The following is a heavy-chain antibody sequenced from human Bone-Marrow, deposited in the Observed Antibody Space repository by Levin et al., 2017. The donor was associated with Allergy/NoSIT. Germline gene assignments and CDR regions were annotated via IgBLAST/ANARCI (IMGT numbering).Heavy chain of an antibody. J-gene: IGHJ4*02. CDR2: ISGSGGTT. CDR3: AKCEGSGWYLVY. D-gene: IGHD6-19*01. CDR1: GFTFSSYA. Sequence: QPGGSLRLSCAASGFTFSSYAMSWVRQTPGKGLDWVSSISGSGGTTYYADSVKGRFTISRDHLKNTLYLQMNSLRAEDTAVYYCAKCEGSGWYLVYWGQGTLVTVSS. V-gene: IGHV3-23*01.